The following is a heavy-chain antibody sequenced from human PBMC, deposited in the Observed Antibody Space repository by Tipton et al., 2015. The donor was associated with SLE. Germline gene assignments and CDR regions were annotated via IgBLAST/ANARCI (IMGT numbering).Heavy chain of an antibody. CDR1: GGSINSYY. D-gene: IGHD3-16*01. V-gene: IGHV4-4*07. CDR2: VYTTGSI. CDR3: ARASGTYTNIDALDI. J-gene: IGHJ3*02. Sequence: TLSLTCTVSGGSINSYYWTWIRQPAWKGLGWVGHVYTTGSINDNPSLKSRVTISVDTSKNQFSLNLRSVTAADTAVYYCARASGTYTNIDALDIWGQGTMVTVSS.